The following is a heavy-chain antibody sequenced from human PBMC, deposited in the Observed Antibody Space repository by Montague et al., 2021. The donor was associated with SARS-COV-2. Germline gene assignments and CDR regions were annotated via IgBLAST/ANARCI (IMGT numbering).Heavy chain of an antibody. D-gene: IGHD3-10*01. V-gene: IGHV3-30*03. J-gene: IGHJ5*02. Sequence: SLRLSCAASGFNFNNYGMHLVRQTPGRGLEWMAVISYDGSKKYYADSLRGRFTISRDNSEKTLFLQMTGLRPEDTAVYYCARATALLWFGEGKTAFDPWGQGTLVTVSS. CDR2: ISYDGSKK. CDR1: GFNFNNYG. CDR3: ARATALLWFGEGKTAFDP.